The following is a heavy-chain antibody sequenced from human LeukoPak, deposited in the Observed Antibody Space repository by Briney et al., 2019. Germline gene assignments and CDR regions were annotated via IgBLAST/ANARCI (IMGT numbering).Heavy chain of an antibody. Sequence: GGSLRLSCAASGFNFTAFPMTWVRQAPGKGLEWVSISGSGGDTYYADSVKGRFTISRDNSKNTLYLQMNSLRAEDTAVYYCAKARGATYGTYYFDYWGQGTLVTVSS. V-gene: IGHV3-23*01. D-gene: IGHD4/OR15-4a*01. J-gene: IGHJ4*02. CDR3: AKARGATYGTYYFDY. CDR1: GFNFTAFP. CDR2: ISGSGGDT.